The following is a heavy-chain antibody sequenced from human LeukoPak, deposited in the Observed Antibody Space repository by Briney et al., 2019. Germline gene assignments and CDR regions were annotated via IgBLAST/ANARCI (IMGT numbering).Heavy chain of an antibody. CDR1: GGSFSGYY. CDR3: ARNRHYYDSSGYYYGY. J-gene: IGHJ4*02. Sequence: PSETLSLTCAVYGGSFSGYYWSWIRQPPGKGLEWIGEINHSGSTNYNPSLKSRVTISVDTSKNQFSLKLSSVTAADTAVYYCARNRHYYDSSGYYYGYWGQGTPVTVSS. V-gene: IGHV4-34*01. D-gene: IGHD3-22*01. CDR2: INHSGST.